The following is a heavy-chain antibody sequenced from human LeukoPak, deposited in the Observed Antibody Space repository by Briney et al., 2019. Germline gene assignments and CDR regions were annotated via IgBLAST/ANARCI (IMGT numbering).Heavy chain of an antibody. V-gene: IGHV4-34*01. J-gene: IGHJ3*02. CDR1: GGSVSGYY. Sequence: SETRSLTCAVYGGSVSGYYWSWIRQPPWKGLEWIGEINHSGSTNYNPTLKSRVTISVDTSENQLSLKLSSVTAADPAVYYCASRQSPYSSSWYRVGAFDIWGQGTMVTVSS. CDR2: INHSGST. D-gene: IGHD6-13*01. CDR3: ASRQSPYSSSWYRVGAFDI.